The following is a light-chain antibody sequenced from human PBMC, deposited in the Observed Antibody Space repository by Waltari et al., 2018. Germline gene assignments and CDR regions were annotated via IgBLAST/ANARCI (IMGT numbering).Light chain of an antibody. CDR1: QSVSVY. V-gene: IGKV3-11*01. J-gene: IGKJ1*01. Sequence: EVVLTQSPAPLSLSPGESATLSCRASQSVSVYLAWYQQKPGQAPRLLIYDASDRATGVPARFSGSGSGTDFTLTISSLEPEDFAVYYCQQRTDRPPVTFGQGTRVEMK. CDR3: QQRTDRPPVT. CDR2: DAS.